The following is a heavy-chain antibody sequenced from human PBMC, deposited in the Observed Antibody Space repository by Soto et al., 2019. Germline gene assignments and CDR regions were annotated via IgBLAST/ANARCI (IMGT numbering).Heavy chain of an antibody. CDR3: ARGRYGDY. J-gene: IGHJ4*02. Sequence: QVHLVQSGAEVKKPGASVKVSCKASGYTFTSYGITWVRQAPGQGLEWMGWISAHNGNTDYAQKLQGRVIVTRDTSTSTAYMELSSVRSDDTAVYYWARGRYGDYWGQGALVTVSS. V-gene: IGHV1-18*01. D-gene: IGHD1-1*01. CDR1: GYTFTSYG. CDR2: ISAHNGNT.